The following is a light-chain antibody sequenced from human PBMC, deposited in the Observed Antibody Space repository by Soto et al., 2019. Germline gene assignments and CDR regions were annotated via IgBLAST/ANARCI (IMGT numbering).Light chain of an antibody. Sequence: DIQMTQSPSSLSASVGDRVTITCRASQSISRYLNWYQHKPGKAPNLLIYAASSLQSGVPSRFSGSGSGTDFTLTISGLQPEYFANYYCQQSYSFWTFGQGTKVEIK. CDR3: QQSYSFWT. CDR2: AAS. J-gene: IGKJ1*01. V-gene: IGKV1-39*01. CDR1: QSISRY.